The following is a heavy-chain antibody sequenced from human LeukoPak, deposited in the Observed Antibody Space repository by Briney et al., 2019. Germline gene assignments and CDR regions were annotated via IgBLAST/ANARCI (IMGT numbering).Heavy chain of an antibody. CDR1: GFTFSNYA. D-gene: IGHD3-16*01. CDR2: ISDDGSFE. J-gene: IGHJ4*02. Sequence: ERSLRLSCAASGFTFSNYAIHWVRQAPGKGLEWVAVISDDGSFEYYADSVKGRFTISRDNSKNTLYLQMSSLRAEDTAVYYCARGPGDLFDYWGQGTLVTVSS. V-gene: IGHV3-30-3*01. CDR3: ARGPGDLFDY.